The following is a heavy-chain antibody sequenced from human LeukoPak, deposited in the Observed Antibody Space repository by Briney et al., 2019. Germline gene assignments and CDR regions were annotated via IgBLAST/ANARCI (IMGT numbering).Heavy chain of an antibody. CDR1: GYSISSGYY. CDR3: ARHKYSSGWPPEGAFDI. CDR2: IYYSGNT. J-gene: IGHJ3*02. V-gene: IGHV4-38-2*02. D-gene: IGHD6-19*01. Sequence: SETLSLTCSVSGYSISSGYYWGWIRQPPGKGLEWIGAIYYSGNTYYNPSLKSRVSISVDTSKNQFSLNLSSVTAADTAVYYCARHKYSSGWPPEGAFDIWGQGTMVTVSS.